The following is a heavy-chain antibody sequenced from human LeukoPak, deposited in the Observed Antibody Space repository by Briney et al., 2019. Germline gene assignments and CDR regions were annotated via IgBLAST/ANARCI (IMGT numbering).Heavy chain of an antibody. CDR2: IWYDGSNK. D-gene: IGHD2-2*01. V-gene: IGHV3-33*01. CDR3: ARETLGYCSSTSCLGWFDP. CDR1: GFTFSSYG. Sequence: GGSLRLSCAASGFTFSSYGMHWVRQAPGKGLEWVAVIWYDGSNKYYADSVKGRFTISRDNSKNTLYLQMNSLRAEDTAVYYCARETLGYCSSTSCLGWFDPWGQGTLVTVSS. J-gene: IGHJ5*02.